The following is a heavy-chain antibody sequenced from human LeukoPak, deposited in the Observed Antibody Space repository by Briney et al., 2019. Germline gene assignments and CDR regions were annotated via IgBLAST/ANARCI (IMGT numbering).Heavy chain of an antibody. Sequence: PGGSLRLSCAASGFTFSYHWMTWVRQAPGKGLEWVANIKNDGAVKNYVDSVKGRFTISRDNAKNSLYLQMNSLRAEDTAVYYCARDAPVDYWGQGTLVTVSS. CDR2: IKNDGAVK. J-gene: IGHJ4*02. CDR3: ARDAPVDY. CDR1: GFTFSYHW. V-gene: IGHV3-7*01.